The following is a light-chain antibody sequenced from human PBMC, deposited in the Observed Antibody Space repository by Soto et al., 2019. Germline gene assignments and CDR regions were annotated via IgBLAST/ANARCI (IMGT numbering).Light chain of an antibody. V-gene: IGKV1-39*01. CDR3: QQSYSTPPWT. CDR2: AAS. CDR1: QSISSY. J-gene: IGKJ1*01. Sequence: DIQMTQSPSSLSASVGDRVTITCRASQSISSYLNWYQQKPGKAPKLLIYAASSLKSGVPSRFSGSGSGTDFTLTISSLQPEDFATYYCQQSYSTPPWTFGQGTKGEIK.